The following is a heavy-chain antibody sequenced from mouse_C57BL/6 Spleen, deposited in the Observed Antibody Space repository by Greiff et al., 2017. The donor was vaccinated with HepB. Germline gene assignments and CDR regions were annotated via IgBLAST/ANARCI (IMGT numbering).Heavy chain of an antibody. CDR1: GYTFTDYY. D-gene: IGHD3-1*01. CDR3: AKGLSYFDY. J-gene: IGHJ2*01. CDR2: IYPGSGNT. V-gene: IGHV1-76*01. Sequence: VKLQQSGAELVRPGASVKLSCKASGYTFTDYYINWVKQRPGQGLEWIARIYPGSGNTYYNEKFKGKATLTAEKSSSTAYMQLSSLTSEDSAVYFCAKGLSYFDYWGQGTTLTVSS.